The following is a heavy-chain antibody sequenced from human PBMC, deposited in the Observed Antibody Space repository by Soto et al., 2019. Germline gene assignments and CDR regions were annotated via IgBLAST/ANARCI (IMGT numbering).Heavy chain of an antibody. CDR2: ILTVFGTA. J-gene: IGHJ3*02. CDR1: GATFSTSS. V-gene: IGHV1-69*06. Sequence: PVKVSFKASGATFSTSSINLLRQAPQQRTEWMGNILTVFGTADYAQKFRDRVTITADKSTNTAYMELRSLFSEDAAVYYCARGHEYGGNSHAFDIWGQGTVVTVSS. CDR3: ARGHEYGGNSHAFDI. D-gene: IGHD4-17*01.